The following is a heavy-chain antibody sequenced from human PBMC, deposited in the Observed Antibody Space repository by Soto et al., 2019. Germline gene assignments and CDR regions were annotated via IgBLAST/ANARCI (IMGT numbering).Heavy chain of an antibody. CDR1: GFTFSTYG. Sequence: DVQLLESGGGLVQWGGSLRLSCVTSGFTFSTYGMTWVRQAPGKGLEWVSYGGSGGSRYYAESVKGRFTISRDNSKNTLSLEMNSLRAEDTATYYCVKFRGRAYPYYYMVVWGKGTTVTVSS. CDR2: YGGSGGSR. J-gene: IGHJ6*03. V-gene: IGHV3-23*01. CDR3: VKFRGRAYPYYYMVV. D-gene: IGHD3-10*01.